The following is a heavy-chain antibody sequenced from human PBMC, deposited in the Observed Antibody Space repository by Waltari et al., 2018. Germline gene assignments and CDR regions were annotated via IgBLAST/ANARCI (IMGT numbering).Heavy chain of an antibody. CDR2: IYHSAST. V-gene: IGHV4-38-2*01. CDR1: GYSISSGYY. J-gene: IGHJ6*02. Sequence: QVQLQESGPGLVKPSETLSLTCAVSGYSISSGYYWGWIRQPPGKGLEWIGSIYHSASTYYNPSLKSRVTISVDTSKNQFSLKLSSVTAADTAVYYCARHGEGITVTTVVYYYYYGMDVWGQWTTVTVSS. D-gene: IGHD4-17*01. CDR3: ARHGEGITVTTVVYYYYYGMDV.